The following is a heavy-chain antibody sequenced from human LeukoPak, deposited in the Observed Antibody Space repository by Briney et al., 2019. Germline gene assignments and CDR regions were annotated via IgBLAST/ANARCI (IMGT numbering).Heavy chain of an antibody. CDR2: ISGNGGGT. V-gene: IGHV3-23*01. CDR1: GFTFSSYA. Sequence: GGSLRLSCAASGFTFSSYAMNWVRQAPGKGLEWVSAISGNGGGTYYAGSVKGRFTISRDNSKNTLYLQMNSLRAEDTALYYCAKDNYFDSSGYSDFAYWGQGTLVTVSS. CDR3: AKDNYFDSSGYSDFAY. J-gene: IGHJ4*02. D-gene: IGHD3-22*01.